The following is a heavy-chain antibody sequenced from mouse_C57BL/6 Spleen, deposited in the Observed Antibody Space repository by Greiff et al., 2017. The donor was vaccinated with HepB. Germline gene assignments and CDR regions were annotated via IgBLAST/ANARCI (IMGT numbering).Heavy chain of an antibody. CDR2: IDPTDSYT. V-gene: IGHV1-50*01. Sequence: QVQLQQPGADLVKPGASVKLSCTASGYTFTSYWMQWVKQRPGQGLEWIGKIDPTDSYTNYNQKFKGKATLTVDKSTSTAYMQLSSLTSEDSAVYYYARPRSAGFAYWGQGTLVTVSA. D-gene: IGHD3-2*02. CDR1: GYTFTSYW. CDR3: ARPRSAGFAY. J-gene: IGHJ3*01.